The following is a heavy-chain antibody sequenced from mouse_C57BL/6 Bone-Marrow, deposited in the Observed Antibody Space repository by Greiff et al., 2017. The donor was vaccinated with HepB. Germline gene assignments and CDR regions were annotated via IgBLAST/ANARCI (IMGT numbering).Heavy chain of an antibody. J-gene: IGHJ4*01. V-gene: IGHV5-4*01. Sequence: EVQRVESGGGLVKPGGSLKLSCAASGFTFSSYAMSWVRQTPEKRLEWVATISDGGSYTYYPDNVKGRFSISRANAKNNLYLQMSHLKSEDTAMYYCARDRIYYGNAMDYWGQGTSVTVSS. CDR3: ARDRIYYGNAMDY. CDR1: GFTFSSYA. D-gene: IGHD1-1*01. CDR2: ISDGGSYT.